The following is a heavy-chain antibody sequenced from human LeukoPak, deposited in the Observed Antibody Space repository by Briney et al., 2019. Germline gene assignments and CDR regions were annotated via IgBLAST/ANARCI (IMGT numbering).Heavy chain of an antibody. CDR1: GYTFSGHY. Sequence: AAVKVSCKASGYTFSGHYIHLVRQAPGQGREWMGWINPNSGRLKYPHKFQGRVTMPRDTSITTAYMAVNRLTSADTAVFYCARGDYESELPSQFDYWGQGALVTVSS. V-gene: IGHV1-2*02. CDR2: INPNSGRL. D-gene: IGHD1-26*01. CDR3: ARGDYESELPSQFDY. J-gene: IGHJ4*02.